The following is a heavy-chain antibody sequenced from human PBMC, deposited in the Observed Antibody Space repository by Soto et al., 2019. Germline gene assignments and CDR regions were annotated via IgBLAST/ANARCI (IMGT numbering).Heavy chain of an antibody. CDR2: ISAYNGNT. CDR3: ARVRGNYSSPYSYYYGMDV. Sequence: GASVKVSCKASGYTFTSYGISWVRQAPGQGLEWMGWISAYNGNTNYAQKLQGRVTMTTDTSTSTAYMELRSLRSDDTAVYYCARVRGNYSSPYSYYYGMDVWGQGTTVTVSS. CDR1: GYTFTSYG. V-gene: IGHV1-18*04. D-gene: IGHD4-4*01. J-gene: IGHJ6*02.